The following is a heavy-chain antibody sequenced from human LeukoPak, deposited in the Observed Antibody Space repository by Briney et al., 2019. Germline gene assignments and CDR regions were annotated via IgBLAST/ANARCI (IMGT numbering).Heavy chain of an antibody. D-gene: IGHD5-12*01. CDR3: ARGLQENLAWLQAFSAFDI. V-gene: IGHV1-18*01. CDR1: GYTFTSYG. CDR2: TSAYNGNT. J-gene: IGHJ3*02. Sequence: GASVKVSCKASGYTFTSYGISWVRRAPGQGLEWMGWTSAYNGNTNYAQKLQGRVTMTTDTSTSTAYMELRSLRSDDTAVYYCARGLQENLAWLQAFSAFDIWGQGTMVTVSS.